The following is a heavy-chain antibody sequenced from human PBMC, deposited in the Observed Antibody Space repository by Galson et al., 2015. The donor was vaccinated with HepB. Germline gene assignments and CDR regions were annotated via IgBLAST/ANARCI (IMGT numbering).Heavy chain of an antibody. V-gene: IGHV3-7*01. D-gene: IGHD1-1*01. Sequence: SLRLSCAASGFTFSSCWMSWVRQAPGKGLEWVANIKQDGSEKYYVDSVKGRFTISRDNAKNSLYLQMNSLRAEDTAVYYCARGYGVDIWGQGTMVTVSS. CDR1: GFTFSSCW. CDR3: ARGYGVDI. CDR2: IKQDGSEK. J-gene: IGHJ3*02.